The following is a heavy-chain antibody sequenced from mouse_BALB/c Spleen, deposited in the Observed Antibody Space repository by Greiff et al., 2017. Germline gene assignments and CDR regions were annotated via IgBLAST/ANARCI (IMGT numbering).Heavy chain of an antibody. V-gene: IGHV5-6*01. J-gene: IGHJ4*01. CDR2: ISSGGSYT. CDR3: ARIYDGYYAMDY. CDR1: GFTFSSYG. D-gene: IGHD2-3*01. Sequence: EVQLQESGGDLVKPGGSLKLSCAASGFTFSSYGMSWVRQTPDKRLEWVATISSGGSYTYYPDSVKGRFTISRDNAKNTLYLQMSSLKSEDTAMYYCARIYDGYYAMDYWGQGTSVTVSS.